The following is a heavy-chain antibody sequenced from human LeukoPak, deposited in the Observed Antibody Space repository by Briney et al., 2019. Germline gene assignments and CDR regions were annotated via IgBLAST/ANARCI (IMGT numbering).Heavy chain of an antibody. CDR1: GYSFTSYW. CDR3: AIYGSFGVVTNAFDY. Sequence: GESLKISCKGSGYSFTSYWIGWVRQMPGKGLEWMGIIYPGDSDTRYSPSFQGQVTISADKSISTAYLQWSSLKASDTAIYYCAIYGSFGVVTNAFDYWGQGTLVTVSS. CDR2: IYPGDSDT. J-gene: IGHJ4*02. V-gene: IGHV5-51*01. D-gene: IGHD3-3*01.